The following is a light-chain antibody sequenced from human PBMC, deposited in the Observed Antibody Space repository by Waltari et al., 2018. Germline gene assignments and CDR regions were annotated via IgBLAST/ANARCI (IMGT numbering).Light chain of an antibody. V-gene: IGKV3-11*01. CDR1: QSVSNS. J-gene: IGKJ5*01. CDR2: DAS. CDR3: QLRTGWPMT. Sequence: EVVLTQSPATLSLSPGERATLSCRASQSVSNSLAWYRQKPGQAPSLLIYDASTRAAGIPDWFSGSGSGTDFTLTIISLEPEDFAVYYCQLRTGWPMTFGQGTRLEIK.